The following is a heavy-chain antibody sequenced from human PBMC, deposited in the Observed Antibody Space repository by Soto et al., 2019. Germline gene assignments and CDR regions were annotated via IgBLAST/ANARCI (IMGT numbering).Heavy chain of an antibody. Sequence: PGGSLRLSCAASGFTFSSYWMSWVRQAPGKGLEWVANIKQDGSGKYYVDSVKGRFTISRDNAKNSLYLQMNSLRAEDTAVYYCARGVMIAAAWYYGMDVWGQGTTVTVSS. V-gene: IGHV3-7*03. D-gene: IGHD6-13*01. CDR1: GFTFSSYW. CDR3: ARGVMIAAAWYYGMDV. CDR2: IKQDGSGK. J-gene: IGHJ6*02.